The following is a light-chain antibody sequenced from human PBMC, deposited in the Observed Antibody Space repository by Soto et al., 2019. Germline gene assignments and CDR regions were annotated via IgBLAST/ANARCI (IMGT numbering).Light chain of an antibody. CDR2: KAS. J-gene: IGKJ1*01. Sequence: DVQLTQSPSFLSASVGYRVTITCRASQGISSHVAGYQQKPGKAPKLLIYKASILESGVPSRFSGSGSGTEFTLTISSLQPEDFATYCCQQYNSYWTFAQGTKVDIK. CDR3: QQYNSYWT. CDR1: QGISSH. V-gene: IGKV1-9*01.